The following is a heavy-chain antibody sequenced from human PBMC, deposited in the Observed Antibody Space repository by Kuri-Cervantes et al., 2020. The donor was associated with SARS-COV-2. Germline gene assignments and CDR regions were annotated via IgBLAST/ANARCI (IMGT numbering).Heavy chain of an antibody. CDR2: VFYSGST. D-gene: IGHD2-15*01. V-gene: IGHV4-61*01. Sequence: GSLRLSCTVSGASVSRGSYHWSWIRQSPGKGLEWIGYVFYSGSTKNNPSLRSRVTISIDTPKNQFVLRLYSVTPADTAVYFCARDAVGGYDLWGRGTLVTVSS. CDR3: ARDAVGGYDL. J-gene: IGHJ1*01. CDR1: GASVSRGSYH.